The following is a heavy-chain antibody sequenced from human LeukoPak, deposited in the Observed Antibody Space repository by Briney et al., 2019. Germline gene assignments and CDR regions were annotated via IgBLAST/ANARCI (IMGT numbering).Heavy chain of an antibody. V-gene: IGHV3-30*04. D-gene: IGHD3-10*01. CDR1: GFTFSSYA. J-gene: IGHJ6*03. CDR2: ISYDGSNK. CDR3: ARRGGDFDRREYYYYYMDV. Sequence: GGSLRLSCTASGFTFSSYAMHWVRQAPGKGLEWVAVISYDGSNKYYADSVKGRFTISRDNSKNTLYLQMNSLRAEDTAVYYCARRGGDFDRREYYYYYMDVWGKGTTVTVSS.